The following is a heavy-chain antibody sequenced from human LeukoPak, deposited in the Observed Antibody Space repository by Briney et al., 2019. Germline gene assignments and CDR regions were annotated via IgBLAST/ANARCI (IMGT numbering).Heavy chain of an antibody. CDR1: GGSIRSYY. V-gene: IGHV4-59*01. J-gene: IGHJ4*02. CDR3: ARSYDTNFDY. D-gene: IGHD3-3*01. Sequence: SETLSLTCTVSGGSIRSYYWSWIRQPPGKGLGWIGYIYFSGSTSYNPSLKSRVTISVDRSKNQFSLKLSSVAAADTAVYYCARSYDTNFDYWGQGTLVTVSS. CDR2: IYFSGST.